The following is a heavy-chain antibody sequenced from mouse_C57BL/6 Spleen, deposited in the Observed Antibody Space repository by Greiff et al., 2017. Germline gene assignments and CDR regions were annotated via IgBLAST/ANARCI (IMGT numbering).Heavy chain of an antibody. V-gene: IGHV14-2*01. CDR2: IDPEDGET. CDR3: ARWSYYDYSYYAMDY. J-gene: IGHJ4*01. D-gene: IGHD2-4*01. Sequence: EVKLMESGAELVKPGASVKLSCTASGFNIKDYYMHWVKQRTEQGLEWIGRIDPEDGETKYAPKFQGKATITADTSSNTAYLQLSSLTSEDTAVYYCARWSYYDYSYYAMDYWGQGTSVTVSS. CDR1: GFNIKDYY.